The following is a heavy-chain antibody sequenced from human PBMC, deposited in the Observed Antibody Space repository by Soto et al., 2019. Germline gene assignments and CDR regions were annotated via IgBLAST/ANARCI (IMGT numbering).Heavy chain of an antibody. CDR2: LKWRGGRI. D-gene: IGHD2-2*01. J-gene: IGHJ6*02. Sequence: SLRLSCAASGCTFDDYAMHCVRQAPGNGLEWVARLKWRGGRIGYADSVKGRFTISRDNARRSLYLQMNSLRPEDTALYDCVKYIGDSSYYGMDVCGPRTTVTASS. CDR1: GCTFDDYA. CDR3: VKYIGDSSYYGMDV. V-gene: IGHV3-9*01.